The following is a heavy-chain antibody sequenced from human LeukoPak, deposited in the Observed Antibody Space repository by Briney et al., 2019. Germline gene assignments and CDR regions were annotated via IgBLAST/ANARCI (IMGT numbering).Heavy chain of an antibody. Sequence: PWASVKVSCKASGYTFANFGITWVRQAPGQGLEWMGWVSVYNGNTNYEQKLQGRVTMTTDTSTSTAYMELRSLRSDDTAVYYCARVGYYNDLNWFDPWGQGTLVTVSS. J-gene: IGHJ5*02. V-gene: IGHV1-18*01. D-gene: IGHD3-9*01. CDR3: ARVGYYNDLNWFDP. CDR2: VSVYNGNT. CDR1: GYTFANFG.